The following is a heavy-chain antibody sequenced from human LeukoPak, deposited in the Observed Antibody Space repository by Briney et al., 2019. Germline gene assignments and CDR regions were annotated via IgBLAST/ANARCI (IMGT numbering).Heavy chain of an antibody. Sequence: GGSLRLSCAASGFTFSDAWMNWVRQAPGKGLEWVGRIKSKSDGGTTDYAAPVKGRFTISRDGSKDTLYLQMNSLKTEDTAMYYCTTGKTDDYYFNYWGQGTLVTVSS. J-gene: IGHJ4*02. CDR1: GFTFSDAW. V-gene: IGHV3-15*07. CDR3: TTGKTDDYYFNY. D-gene: IGHD1-1*01. CDR2: IKSKSDGGTT.